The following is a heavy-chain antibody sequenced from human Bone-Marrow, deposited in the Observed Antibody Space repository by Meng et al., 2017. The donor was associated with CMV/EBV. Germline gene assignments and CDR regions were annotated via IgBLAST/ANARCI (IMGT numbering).Heavy chain of an antibody. CDR1: GGTFSSYG. V-gene: IGHV1-69*05. D-gene: IGHD3-3*02. J-gene: IGHJ4*02. Sequence: GGTFSSYGSQWVRQAPGQGLEWMGGIIPIFGTTNYAQKFQGRVTITTDESTSTAYMKLSSLRSEDTAVYYCARETALAVSGSHYFDSWGQRTLVTVSS. CDR3: ARETALAVSGSHYFDS. CDR2: IIPIFGTT.